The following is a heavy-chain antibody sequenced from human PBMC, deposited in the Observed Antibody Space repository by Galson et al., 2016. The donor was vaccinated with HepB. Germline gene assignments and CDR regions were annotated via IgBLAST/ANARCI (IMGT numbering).Heavy chain of an antibody. Sequence: SLRLSCAASRINFSGFPMHWVRQAPGKGLEWVAVISADESKKSYADSVMGRFTVSRDNSKNTLSLQMNSLRAEDTAVYYCARDRGFSDWLPIAAHYCGMDVWGLGTTVTVSS. CDR1: RINFSGFP. V-gene: IGHV3-30-3*01. J-gene: IGHJ6*02. CDR3: ARDRGFSDWLPIAAHYCGMDV. D-gene: IGHD3-9*01. CDR2: ISADESKK.